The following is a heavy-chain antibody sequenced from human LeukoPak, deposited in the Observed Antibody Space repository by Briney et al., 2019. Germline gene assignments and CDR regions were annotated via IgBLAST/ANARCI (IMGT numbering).Heavy chain of an antibody. J-gene: IGHJ4*02. V-gene: IGHV3-23*01. Sequence: GGSLRLSCAASGFTFSSYAMSWVRQAPGKGLKWVSAMSGSGDNTYYADSVKGRFTISRDNSKNTLFLQMNSLRAEDTAVYYCAKSPPGYSSGWYVEYWGQGTQVTVSS. D-gene: IGHD6-19*01. CDR3: AKSPPGYSSGWYVEY. CDR2: MSGSGDNT. CDR1: GFTFSSYA.